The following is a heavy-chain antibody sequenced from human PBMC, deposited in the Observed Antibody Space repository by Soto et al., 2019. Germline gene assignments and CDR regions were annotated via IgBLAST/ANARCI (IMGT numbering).Heavy chain of an antibody. J-gene: IGHJ4*02. CDR1: GFTFSSYS. V-gene: IGHV3-48*02. D-gene: IGHD3-22*01. Sequence: EVQLVESGGGLVQPGGSLRLSCAASGFTFSSYSMNWVRQAPGKGLEWVSYISSSGSTIYYADSVKGRFTISRDNAKKALYLAMNSRRDEDTAVYYCARGNPITMIVVVAPDFDYWGQGPLVTVSS. CDR2: ISSSGSTI. CDR3: ARGNPITMIVVVAPDFDY.